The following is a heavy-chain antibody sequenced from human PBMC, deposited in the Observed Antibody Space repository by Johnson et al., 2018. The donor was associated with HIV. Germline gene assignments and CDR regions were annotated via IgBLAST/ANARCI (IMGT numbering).Heavy chain of an antibody. Sequence: VQLVESGGGLVKPGGSLRLSCAASGFTFSNAWMSWVRQAPGKGLAWVGRIKSNSDGGAADYAAPVKGRFTISRDASKNTLYLQMTSLKTEDTAVYYCTTRGFVVVPAANLHAFDIWGQGTKVTVSS. J-gene: IGHJ3*02. CDR2: IKSNSDGGAA. D-gene: IGHD2-2*01. V-gene: IGHV3-15*01. CDR3: TTRGFVVVPAANLHAFDI. CDR1: GFTFSNAW.